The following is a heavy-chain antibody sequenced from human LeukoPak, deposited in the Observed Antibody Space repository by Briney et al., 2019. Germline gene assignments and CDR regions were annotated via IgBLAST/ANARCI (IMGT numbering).Heavy chain of an antibody. J-gene: IGHJ4*02. CDR1: GFTFSNYR. Sequence: GGSLRLSFAASGFTFSNYRRHWVPQAPGKGLVWVSRVNSDGSSTTYADSVSGQFTISRDNAKNTLYLQMSSLRAEDTAVYYCARGGVTGAPNYYWGQGTLVTVSS. V-gene: IGHV3-74*03. CDR3: ARGGVTGAPNYY. D-gene: IGHD1-20*01. CDR2: VNSDGSST.